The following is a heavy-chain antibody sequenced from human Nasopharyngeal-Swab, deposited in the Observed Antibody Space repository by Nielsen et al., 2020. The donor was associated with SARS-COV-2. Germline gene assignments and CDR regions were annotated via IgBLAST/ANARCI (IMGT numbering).Heavy chain of an antibody. V-gene: IGHV3-30*03. CDR1: GFTFSSFG. Sequence: SLRLSCAASGFTFSSFGMHWVRQAPGKGLEWVAFIVHDASNEYYGDSVKGRFSISRDSSKNTLYLQMDSLRGEDTAVYYCARDAPAHYGAFYWGRGTLVTVSS. CDR2: IVHDASNE. CDR3: ARDAPAHYGAFY. D-gene: IGHD4-17*01. J-gene: IGHJ4*02.